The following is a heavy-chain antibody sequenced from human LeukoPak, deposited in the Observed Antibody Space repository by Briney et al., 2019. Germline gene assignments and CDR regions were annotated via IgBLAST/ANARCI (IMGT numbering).Heavy chain of an antibody. J-gene: IGHJ4*02. CDR1: GFTVSSNY. Sequence: GGSLRLSCAASGFTVSSNYMSWVRQAPGKGLEWVSVIYIGGSTYYADSVKGRFSISRDNLKNTLYLQMNSLRAEDTAVYHCARDYSGSGHFDYWGQGTLVTVSS. D-gene: IGHD3-10*01. CDR3: ARDYSGSGHFDY. CDR2: IYIGGST. V-gene: IGHV3-66*01.